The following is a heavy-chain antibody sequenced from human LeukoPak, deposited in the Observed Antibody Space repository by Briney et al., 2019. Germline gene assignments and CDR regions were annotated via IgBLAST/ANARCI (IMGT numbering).Heavy chain of an antibody. CDR1: GGSFSGYY. Sequence: SETLSLTCAVYGGSFSGYYWSWIRQPPGKGLEWIGSIYYSGSTYYNPSLKSRVTISVDTSKNQFSLKLSSVTAADTAVYYCASNRPGYSSSWYRGYFDYWGQGTLVTVSS. CDR3: ASNRPGYSSSWYRGYFDY. V-gene: IGHV4-34*01. D-gene: IGHD6-13*01. CDR2: IYYSGST. J-gene: IGHJ4*02.